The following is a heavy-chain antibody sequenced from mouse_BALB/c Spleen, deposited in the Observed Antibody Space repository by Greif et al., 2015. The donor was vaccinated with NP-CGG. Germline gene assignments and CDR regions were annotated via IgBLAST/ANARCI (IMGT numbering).Heavy chain of an antibody. CDR2: INPSNGGT. V-gene: IGHV1S81*02. D-gene: IGHD1-2*01. CDR3: TRRGYYGPDY. CDR1: GYTFTSYY. J-gene: IGHJ4*01. Sequence: VQLQQSGAELVKPGASAKLSCKASGYTFTSYYMYWVKQRPGQGLEWIGEINPSNGGTNFNEKFKSKATLTVDKSSSTAYMQLSSLTSEDSAVYYCTRRGYYGPDYWGQGTSVTVSS.